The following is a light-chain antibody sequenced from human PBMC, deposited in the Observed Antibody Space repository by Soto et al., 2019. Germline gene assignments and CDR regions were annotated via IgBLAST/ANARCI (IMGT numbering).Light chain of an antibody. CDR1: QSISNY. CDR2: LAS. V-gene: IGKV1-39*01. Sequence: DIQMTQSPSSLSASVGDRVTITCRASQSISNYLNWYQQRPGKAPKLLIYLASSLSSGVPSKFSGSGSGTDFTLTISVLQPEDSATYYCRQTYKTPLTFGQGTKVEIK. CDR3: RQTYKTPLT. J-gene: IGKJ1*01.